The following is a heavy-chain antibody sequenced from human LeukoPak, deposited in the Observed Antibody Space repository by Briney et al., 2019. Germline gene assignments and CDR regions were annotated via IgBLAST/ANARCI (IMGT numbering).Heavy chain of an antibody. CDR1: GFTSSTYT. CDR2: ISSSGSTI. Sequence: GGSLRLSCEVSGFTSSTYTMNWVRQAPGKGLEWVSYISSSGSTIYYADSVKGRFTISRDNAKNSLYLQMNSLRAEDTAVYYCARDPSARSNYYYYMDVWGKGTTVTISS. V-gene: IGHV3-48*03. CDR3: ARDPSARSNYYYYMDV. D-gene: IGHD2/OR15-2a*01. J-gene: IGHJ6*03.